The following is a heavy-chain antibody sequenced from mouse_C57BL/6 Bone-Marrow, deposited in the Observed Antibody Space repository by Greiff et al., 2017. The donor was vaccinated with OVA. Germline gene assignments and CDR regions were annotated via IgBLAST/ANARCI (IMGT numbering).Heavy chain of an antibody. Sequence: QVQLQQSGAELARPGASVKLSCKASGYTFTSYGISWVKQRTGQGLEWIGEIYPRSGNTYYNEKFKGKATLTADKSSSTAYMELRSLTSEDSAVYFCARKDYPGFDVWGTGTTVTVSS. CDR2: IYPRSGNT. D-gene: IGHD2-4*01. J-gene: IGHJ1*03. V-gene: IGHV1-81*01. CDR1: GYTFTSYG. CDR3: ARKDYPGFDV.